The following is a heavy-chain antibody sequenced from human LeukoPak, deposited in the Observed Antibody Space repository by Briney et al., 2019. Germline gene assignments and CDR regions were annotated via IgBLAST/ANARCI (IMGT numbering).Heavy chain of an antibody. CDR3: ARGGIAAAGPRDYYYYMDV. Sequence: SETLSLTCTIPGGSIISYSWSCIRQPPGKGLEWIGYIYYSGSTNYNPSLKSRVTISVDTSKNQFSLKLSSVTAADTAVYYCARGGIAAAGPRDYYYYMDVWGKGTTVTVSS. J-gene: IGHJ6*03. D-gene: IGHD6-13*01. CDR1: GGSIISYS. CDR2: IYYSGST. V-gene: IGHV4-59*08.